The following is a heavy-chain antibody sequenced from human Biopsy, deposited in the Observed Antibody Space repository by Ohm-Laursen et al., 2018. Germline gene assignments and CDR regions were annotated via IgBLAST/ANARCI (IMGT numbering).Heavy chain of an antibody. CDR3: ARGSFAPDF. D-gene: IGHD2/OR15-2a*01. Sequence: SLRLSCAASGFTFSSYWMHWVRQAPGKGLVWVARINSDGSYTTNVDSVKGRFTISRDNAKNTLFLQMNSLSTEDTAVYYCARGSFAPDFWGQGTLVTVSS. CDR2: INSDGSYT. CDR1: GFTFSSYW. J-gene: IGHJ4*02. V-gene: IGHV3-74*03.